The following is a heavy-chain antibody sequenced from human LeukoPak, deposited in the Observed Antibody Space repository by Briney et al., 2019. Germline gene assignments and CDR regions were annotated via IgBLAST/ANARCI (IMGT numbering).Heavy chain of an antibody. V-gene: IGHV1-69*13. D-gene: IGHD1-1*01. Sequence: SMKVSCKASGYTFTSYGISWVRQAPGQGLEWMGGIIPSFGTADYAQKFQGRVTITADESTSTAYMELSSLRSEDTAVYYCARAGTTDYYYYYMDVWGKGTTVTISS. CDR1: GYTFTSYG. CDR2: IIPSFGTA. CDR3: ARAGTTDYYYYYMDV. J-gene: IGHJ6*03.